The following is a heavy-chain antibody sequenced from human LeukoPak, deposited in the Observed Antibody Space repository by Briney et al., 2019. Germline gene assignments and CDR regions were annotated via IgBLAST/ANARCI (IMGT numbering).Heavy chain of an antibody. CDR1: GYTFTKYG. CDR3: ARDYSGWGGWDY. D-gene: IGHD6-19*01. CDR2: ISAYSGNT. V-gene: IGHV1-18*01. J-gene: IGHJ4*02. Sequence: ASVKVSCKTSGYTFTKYGISWVRQAPGQGLEWMGWISAYSGNTNYAQLLQGRVTMTTDTSTSTAYMDLRSLRSDDTAVYYCARDYSGWGGWDYWGQGTLVTVSS.